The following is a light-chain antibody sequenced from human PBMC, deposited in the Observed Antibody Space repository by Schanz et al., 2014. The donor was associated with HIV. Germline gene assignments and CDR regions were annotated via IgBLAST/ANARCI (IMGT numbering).Light chain of an antibody. J-gene: IGKJ4*01. CDR2: QAS. V-gene: IGKV1-5*03. Sequence: DIQLTQSPSTLSASVGDRVTITCRASQSINDWLAWHQQKPGKGPKVLIYQASTLETGVPSRFSGSGSGTVFTLTINTLQPDDFATYYCQQCNSNPLTFGGGTKVEI. CDR1: QSINDW. CDR3: QQCNSNPLT.